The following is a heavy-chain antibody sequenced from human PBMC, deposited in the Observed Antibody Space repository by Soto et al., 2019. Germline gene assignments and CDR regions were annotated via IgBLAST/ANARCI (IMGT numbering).Heavy chain of an antibody. Sequence: NPSETLSLTCTVSGGSISSGGYYWSWIRQHPGKGLEWIGYIYYSGSTYYNPSLKSRVTISVDTSKNQFSPKLSSVTAADTAVYYCARVVYYDILLIAYFDYWGQGTLVTVSS. CDR2: IYYSGST. J-gene: IGHJ4*02. CDR1: GGSISSGGYY. V-gene: IGHV4-31*03. CDR3: ARVVYYDILLIAYFDY. D-gene: IGHD3-9*01.